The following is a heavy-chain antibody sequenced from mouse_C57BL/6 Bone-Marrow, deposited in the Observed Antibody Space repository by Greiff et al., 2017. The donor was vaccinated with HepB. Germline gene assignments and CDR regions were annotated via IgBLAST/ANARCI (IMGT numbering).Heavy chain of an antibody. CDR1: GYTFTSYW. J-gene: IGHJ2*01. Sequence: VQLQESGAELVKPGASVKMSCKASGYTFTSYWITWVKQRPGQGLEWIGDIYPGSGSTNYNEKFKSKATLTVDTSSSTAYMQLSSLTSEDSAVYYCARNGSIFDYWGQGTTLTVSS. CDR3: ARNGSIFDY. D-gene: IGHD1-1*01. V-gene: IGHV1-55*01. CDR2: IYPGSGST.